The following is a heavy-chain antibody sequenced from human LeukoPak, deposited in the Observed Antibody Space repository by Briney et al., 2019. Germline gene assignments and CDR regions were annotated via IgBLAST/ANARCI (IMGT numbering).Heavy chain of an antibody. CDR1: GGSIGSGGYY. Sequence: SETLSLTCTVSGGSIGSGGYYWSWIRQHPGKGLEWIGYSYYSGSTNYNPSLKSRVTISLDTSKNQFSLKLSSVTAADTAVYYCARSGSYYGSTSGWDQGTLVTVSP. D-gene: IGHD3-10*01. CDR3: ARSGSYYGSTSG. V-gene: IGHV4-31*02. J-gene: IGHJ4*02. CDR2: SYYSGST.